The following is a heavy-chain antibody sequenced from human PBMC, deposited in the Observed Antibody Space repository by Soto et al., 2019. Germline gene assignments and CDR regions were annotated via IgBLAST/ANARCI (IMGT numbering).Heavy chain of an antibody. J-gene: IGHJ3*02. Sequence: ASVKVFCKASGYTFTSYYMHWVRQAPGQGLEWMGIINPSGGSTSYAQKFQGRVTMTRDTSTSTVYMELSSLRSEDTAVYYCARGWIAPAGRDAFDIWGQGTMVTVSS. CDR1: GYTFTSYY. V-gene: IGHV1-46*01. CDR2: INPSGGST. D-gene: IGHD6-13*01. CDR3: ARGWIAPAGRDAFDI.